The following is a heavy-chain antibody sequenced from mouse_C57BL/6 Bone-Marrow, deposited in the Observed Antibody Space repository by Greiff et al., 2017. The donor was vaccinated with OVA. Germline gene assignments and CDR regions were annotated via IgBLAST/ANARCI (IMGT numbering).Heavy chain of an antibody. V-gene: IGHV1-64*01. CDR3: AREKAYYSNLYAMDY. CDR1: GYTFTSYW. J-gene: IGHJ4*01. CDR2: IHPNSGST. D-gene: IGHD2-5*01. Sequence: VQLKESGAELVKPGASVKLSCKASGYTFTSYWMHWVKQRPGQGLEWIGMIHPNSGSTNYNEKFKSKATLTVDKSSSTAYMQLSSLTSEDSAVYYCAREKAYYSNLYAMDYWGQGTSVTVSS.